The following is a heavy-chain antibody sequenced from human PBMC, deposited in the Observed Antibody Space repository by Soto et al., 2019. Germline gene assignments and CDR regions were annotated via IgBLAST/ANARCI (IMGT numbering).Heavy chain of an antibody. V-gene: IGHV1-69*01. D-gene: IGHD7-27*01. CDR2: IIPIFGTA. Sequence: QVQLVQSGAEVKKPGSSVKVSCKASGGTFSSYAISWVRQAPGQGLEWMGGIIPIFGTANYAQKFQGRVTLTADEAKSTAYKELSSLRADDTAVYYCARSEGTGDSRPDYFDYWGQGTLVTGSS. CDR1: GGTFSSYA. CDR3: ARSEGTGDSRPDYFDY. J-gene: IGHJ4*02.